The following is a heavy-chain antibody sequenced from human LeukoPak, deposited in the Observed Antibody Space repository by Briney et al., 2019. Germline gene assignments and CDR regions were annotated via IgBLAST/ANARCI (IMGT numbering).Heavy chain of an antibody. CDR3: ARARSMEWELSDAFDI. CDR2: ISSSSSTI. CDR1: GFTFSSYS. V-gene: IGHV3-48*04. Sequence: EGSLRLSCAASGFTFSSYSMNWVRQAPGKGLEWVSYISSSSSTIYYADSVKGRFTISRDNAKNSLYLQMNSLRAEDTAVYYCARARSMEWELSDAFDIWGQGTMVTVSS. J-gene: IGHJ3*02. D-gene: IGHD1-26*01.